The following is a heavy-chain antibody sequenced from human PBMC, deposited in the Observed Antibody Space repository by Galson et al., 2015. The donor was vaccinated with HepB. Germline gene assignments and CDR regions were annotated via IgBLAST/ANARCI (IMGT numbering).Heavy chain of an antibody. Sequence: SLRLSCAASGFTFGDYAMSWVRQAPGKGLEWVGFIRSKAYGGTTEYAASVKGRFTISRDDSKSIAYLQMNSLKTEDTAVYYCTRVGTIFGVVIIPGDAFDIWGQGTMVTVSS. CDR2: IRSKAYGGTT. D-gene: IGHD3-3*01. V-gene: IGHV3-49*04. CDR1: GFTFGDYA. CDR3: TRVGTIFGVVIIPGDAFDI. J-gene: IGHJ3*02.